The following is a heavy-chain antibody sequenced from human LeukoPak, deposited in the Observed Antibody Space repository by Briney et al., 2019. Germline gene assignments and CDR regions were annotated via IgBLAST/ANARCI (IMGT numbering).Heavy chain of an antibody. V-gene: IGHV1-46*01. CDR1: GYTFTSYY. CDR2: INPSGGST. CDR3: ARGDCSSTSCYWFDPNNRFDP. J-gene: IGHJ5*02. D-gene: IGHD2-2*01. Sequence: ASVKVSCKASGYTFTSYYMHWVRQAPGQGLEWMGIINPSGGSTSYAQKFQGRVTMTRDMSTSTVYMELSSLRSEDTAVYYCARGDCSSTSCYWFDPNNRFDPWGQGTLVTVSS.